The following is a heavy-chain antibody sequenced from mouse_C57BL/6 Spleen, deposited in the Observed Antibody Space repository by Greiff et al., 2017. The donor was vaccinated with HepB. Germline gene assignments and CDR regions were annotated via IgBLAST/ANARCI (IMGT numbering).Heavy chain of an antibody. CDR2: INYDGSST. D-gene: IGHD3-3*01. Sequence: EVMLVESEGGLVQPGSSMKLSCTASGFTFSDYYMAWVRQVPEKGLEWVANINYDGSSTYYLDSLKSRFIISRDNAKNILYLQMSSLKSEDTATYYCAREGTLVFDYWGQGTTLTVSS. CDR3: AREGTLVFDY. CDR1: GFTFSDYY. V-gene: IGHV5-16*01. J-gene: IGHJ2*01.